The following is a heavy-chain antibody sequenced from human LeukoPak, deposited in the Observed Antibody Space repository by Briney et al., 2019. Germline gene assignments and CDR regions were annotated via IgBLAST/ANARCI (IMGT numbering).Heavy chain of an antibody. CDR1: GFTFSNYG. CDR3: ARDPSSWYFDY. J-gene: IGHJ4*02. V-gene: IGHV3-33*01. Sequence: PGGSLRLSCAASGFTFSNYGMHWVRQAPGKGLEWVAVIWYDGTKKYYADSVKGRFTISRDNSKNTLYLQMSSLRAEDTAVYYCARDPSSWYFDYWGQGTLVTVSS. D-gene: IGHD6-13*01. CDR2: IWYDGTKK.